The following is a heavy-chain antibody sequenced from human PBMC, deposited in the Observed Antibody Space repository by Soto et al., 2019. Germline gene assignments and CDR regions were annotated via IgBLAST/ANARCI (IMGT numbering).Heavy chain of an antibody. V-gene: IGHV4-59*01. J-gene: IGHJ4*02. CDR3: ARRYGGNFDY. CDR1: GGSISSYY. Sequence: SETLCLTRAVAGGSISSYYWRWIRQHPGKGLELIGYIYYSGSTIYNPSLKSRVTISVDTSKNQFSLKLSSVTAAYSAVYYWARRYGGNFDYWGQGTLVTVSS. D-gene: IGHD3-16*01. CDR2: IYYSGST.